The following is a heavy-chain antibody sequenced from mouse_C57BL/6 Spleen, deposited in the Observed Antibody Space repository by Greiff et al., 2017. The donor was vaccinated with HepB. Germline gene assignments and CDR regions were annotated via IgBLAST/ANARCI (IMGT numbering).Heavy chain of an antibody. CDR1: GFTFSSYA. Sequence: EVQLQESGGGLVKPGGSLKLSCAASGFTFSSYAMSWVRQTPEKRLEWVATISDGGSYTYYPDNVKGRFTISRDNAKNNLYLQMSHLKSEDTAMYYCARAMRWLQGAMDYWGQGTSVTVSS. J-gene: IGHJ4*01. CDR3: ARAMRWLQGAMDY. D-gene: IGHD2-3*01. V-gene: IGHV5-4*01. CDR2: ISDGGSYT.